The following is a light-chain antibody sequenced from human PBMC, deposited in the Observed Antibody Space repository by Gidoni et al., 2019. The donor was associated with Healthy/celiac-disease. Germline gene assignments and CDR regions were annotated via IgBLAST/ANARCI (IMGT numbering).Light chain of an antibody. V-gene: IGKV1-39*01. J-gene: IGKJ3*01. Sequence: IHMTHSPSSLSASVGDRVTITCRASQSISSYLNWYQQKPGKAPRLLIYAASSLQSGIPSRFSGSGSGTEFTLTISSLQPEDFAIYYCQQSYITRCTFGPGTTVDIK. CDR1: QSISSY. CDR3: QQSYITRCT. CDR2: AAS.